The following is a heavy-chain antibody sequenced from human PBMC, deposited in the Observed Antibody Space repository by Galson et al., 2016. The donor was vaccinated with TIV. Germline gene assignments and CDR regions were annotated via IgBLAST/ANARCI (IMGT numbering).Heavy chain of an antibody. D-gene: IGHD5-18*01. CDR2: IIPLFRTA. CDR1: GGTFSSYV. J-gene: IGHJ6*02. V-gene: IGHV1-69*13. CDR3: AKDRNTAFDSYSYYYGMDV. Sequence: SVKVSCKASGGTFSSYVINWVRQAPGQGLEWMGGIIPLFRTANYAQKFQGRVTITADESTSTAHMELNSLTSEDTAVYYCAKDRNTAFDSYSYYYGMDVWGQGTTVTVSS.